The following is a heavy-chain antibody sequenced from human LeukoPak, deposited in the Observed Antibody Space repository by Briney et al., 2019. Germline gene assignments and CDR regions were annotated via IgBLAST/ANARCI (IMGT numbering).Heavy chain of an antibody. CDR3: ARETTAPYRHFDY. D-gene: IGHD4-17*01. J-gene: IGHJ4*02. CDR2: ISGSSIYI. CDR1: GFTFSTYS. V-gene: IGHV3-21*01. Sequence: PGGSLKLSCAAYGFTFSTYSMNWVRQAPGKGLEWVSSISGSSIYIYYADSVKGRFTISRDNAKNTLYLQMNNLRAEDTAVYYCARETTAPYRHFDYWGQGTLVTVSS.